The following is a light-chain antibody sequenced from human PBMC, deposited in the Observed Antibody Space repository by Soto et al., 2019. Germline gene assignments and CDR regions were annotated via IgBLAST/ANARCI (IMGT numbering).Light chain of an antibody. CDR2: GAS. V-gene: IGKV3-20*01. Sequence: VLTQSPGTLSLSPGESATLSCRASQTVSITYLTWYQQKPGQAPRLLIFGASKRATGIPDRFSGSGSGRDFTLTISGLEPEDFAGYYCQQYGSSPLISFGQGTRLEIK. CDR1: QTVSITY. J-gene: IGKJ5*01. CDR3: QQYGSSPLIS.